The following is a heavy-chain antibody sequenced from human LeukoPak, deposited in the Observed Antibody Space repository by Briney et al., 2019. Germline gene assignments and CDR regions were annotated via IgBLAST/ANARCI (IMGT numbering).Heavy chain of an antibody. V-gene: IGHV3-21*01. CDR1: GFTFSSYT. J-gene: IGHJ4*02. CDR3: AREKYPSGSYWGYSDY. Sequence: GGSMRLSCAASGFTFSSYTMNWVRQAPGKGLEWVSSISSSSSYIYYADSVKGRSTISRDNANNSLYLQMNSLRAEDTAVYYCAREKYPSGSYWGYSDYWGQGTLVTVSS. CDR2: ISSSSSYI. D-gene: IGHD3-10*01.